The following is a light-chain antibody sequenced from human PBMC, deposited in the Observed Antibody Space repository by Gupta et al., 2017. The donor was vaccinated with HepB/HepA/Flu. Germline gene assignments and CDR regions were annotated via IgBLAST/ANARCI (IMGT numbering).Light chain of an antibody. Sequence: QSVLTPPPSASGTPGQRVTLSCSGSSSNIGSNYVYWYQQLPGTDPKLLIYRNNQRPSGVPDRFSGSKSGTSASLAISGLRAEDEADYYCAAWDDSRSGVVFGGGTKLTVL. CDR1: SSNIGSNY. CDR3: AAWDDSRSGVV. CDR2: RNN. J-gene: IGLJ2*01. V-gene: IGLV1-47*01.